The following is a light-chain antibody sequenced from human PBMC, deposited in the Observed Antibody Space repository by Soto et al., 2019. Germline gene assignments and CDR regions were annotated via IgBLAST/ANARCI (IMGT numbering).Light chain of an antibody. V-gene: IGLV2-14*01. CDR1: SSAVGGYKY. J-gene: IGLJ2*01. CDR3: SSYTTTNMV. CDR2: EVS. Sequence: QSVLTQPASMSGSPGQSITLSCTGTSSAVGGYKYVSWYQQHPGKAPKLMIYEVSNRPSGVSNRFSGSKSGNTASLTISGLQAEDEADYYCSSYTTTNMVFGGGTQLTVL.